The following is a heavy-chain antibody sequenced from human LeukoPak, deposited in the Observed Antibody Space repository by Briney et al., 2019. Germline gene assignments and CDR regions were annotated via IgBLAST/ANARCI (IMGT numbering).Heavy chain of an antibody. CDR3: ARDRLRTWFDP. CDR1: GYTFTGYY. J-gene: IGHJ5*02. V-gene: IGHV1-2*02. D-gene: IGHD4-17*01. CDR2: INPNSGGT. Sequence: ASVKVSCKASGYTFTGYYMHWVRQAPGQGPEWMGWINPNSGGTNYAQKLQGRVTMTTDTSTSTAYMELRSLRSDDTAVYYCARDRLRTWFDPWGQGTLVTVSS.